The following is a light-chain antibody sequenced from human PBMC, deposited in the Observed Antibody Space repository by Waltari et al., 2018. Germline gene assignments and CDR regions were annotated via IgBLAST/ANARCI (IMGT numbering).Light chain of an antibody. V-gene: IGKV1-33*01. Sequence: DIQMTQSPSSLSASVGDRVTITCQASQDITNYLNWYQQKPGQAPKLLIYDASNLETGVPSRFSGSGSGTDFTFTISSLQPEDIATYYCQQYENLPLTFGGGTKVKIK. CDR2: DAS. CDR3: QQYENLPLT. CDR1: QDITNY. J-gene: IGKJ4*01.